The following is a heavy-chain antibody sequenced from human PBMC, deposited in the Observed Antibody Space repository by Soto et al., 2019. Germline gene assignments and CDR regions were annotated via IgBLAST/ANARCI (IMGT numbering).Heavy chain of an antibody. V-gene: IGHV3-30-3*01. CDR1: GFTFRSYD. J-gene: IGHJ5*02. Sequence: QVQLVESGGGVVQPGRSLRLSCAASGFTFRSYDMHWVRQPPGKGLEWVAVISNDENKRYYTDSVKGRFTISRDNSKNXLYLQVNSLRAEDTAVYYCARAMDTAMASKDNWFDPWGQGTLVTVSS. CDR2: ISNDENKR. CDR3: ARAMDTAMASKDNWFDP. D-gene: IGHD5-18*01.